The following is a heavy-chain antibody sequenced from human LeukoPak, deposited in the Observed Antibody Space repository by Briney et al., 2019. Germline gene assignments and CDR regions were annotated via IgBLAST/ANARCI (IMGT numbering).Heavy chain of an antibody. Sequence: SETLSLTCAVHGGSLSGYYWSWIRQTPGKGLEWIGNIYYSGATFYNPSLKSRVTISVDTSKNHFSLKLSSVTAADTAMYYCARDGSGYYLNWFDPWGQGTLVTVSS. V-gene: IGHV4-34*11. J-gene: IGHJ5*02. D-gene: IGHD3-22*01. CDR2: IYYSGAT. CDR3: ARDGSGYYLNWFDP. CDR1: GGSLSGYY.